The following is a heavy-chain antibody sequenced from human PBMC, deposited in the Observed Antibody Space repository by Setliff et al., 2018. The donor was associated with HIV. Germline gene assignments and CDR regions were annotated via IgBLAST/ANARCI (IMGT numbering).Heavy chain of an antibody. V-gene: IGHV3-48*01. CDR3: ARDRPNWAMDY. CDR2: ISYGSRAI. CDR1: GFTFSDFG. D-gene: IGHD7-27*01. J-gene: IGHJ4*02. Sequence: HPGGSLRLSCRASGFTFSDFGMNWVRQAPGKGLEWVSYISYGSRAIYYADSVKGRFTVSRDDAKSSVYLHMSSLTAEDTAVYYCARDRPNWAMDYWGQGTLVTVSS.